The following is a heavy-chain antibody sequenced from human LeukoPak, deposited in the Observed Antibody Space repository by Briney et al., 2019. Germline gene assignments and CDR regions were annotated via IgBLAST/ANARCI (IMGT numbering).Heavy chain of an antibody. J-gene: IGHJ4*02. CDR1: GYTFTGYY. CDR2: INPNSGNT. Sequence: ASVKVSCKASGYTFTGYYMHWVRLAPGQGLEWMGWINPNSGNTGYAQKFQGRVTMTRNTSISTAYMELSSLRSEDTAVYYCARWTGDSTVTGFGYWGQGTLVTVSS. CDR3: ARWTGDSTVTGFGY. D-gene: IGHD4-17*01. V-gene: IGHV1-8*02.